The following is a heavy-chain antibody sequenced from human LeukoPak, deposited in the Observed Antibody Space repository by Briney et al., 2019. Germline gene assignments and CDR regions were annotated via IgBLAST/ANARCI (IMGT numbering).Heavy chain of an antibody. CDR2: IGDDGSNK. CDR3: AKNLRDGDYVFDY. Sequence: GGSLRLSCAASGFTFSSYGMHWVRQAPGKGLEWVAVIGDDGSNKYYADSVKGRFTISRDNSKNTLYLQMNSLRAEDTAVYYCAKNLRDGDYVFDYWGQGTLVTVSS. CDR1: GFTFSSYG. D-gene: IGHD4-17*01. V-gene: IGHV3-33*06. J-gene: IGHJ4*02.